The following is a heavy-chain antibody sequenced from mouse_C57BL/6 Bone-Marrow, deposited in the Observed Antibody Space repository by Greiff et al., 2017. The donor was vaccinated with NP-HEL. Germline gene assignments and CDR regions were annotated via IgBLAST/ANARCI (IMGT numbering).Heavy chain of an antibody. D-gene: IGHD2-3*01. CDR3: ACCYDGYYWYVDV. Sequence: EVQLQQSGPELVKPGASVKISCKASGYTFTDYYMNWVKQSHGKSLEWIGDINPNNGGTSYNQKFKGKATLTVDKSSSTAYMELRSLTSEDSAVYYCACCYDGYYWYVDVWGTGTTVTVSS. CDR2: INPNNGGT. V-gene: IGHV1-26*01. J-gene: IGHJ1*03. CDR1: GYTFTDYY.